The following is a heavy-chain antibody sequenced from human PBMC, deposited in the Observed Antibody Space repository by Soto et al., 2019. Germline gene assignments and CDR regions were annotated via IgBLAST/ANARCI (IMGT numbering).Heavy chain of an antibody. CDR1: GYTVTTHH. V-gene: IGHV1-46*01. J-gene: IGHJ4*02. Sequence: ASVHVSCKASGYTVTTHHMHWVRQAPGQGLEWMGIINPNDGGTLYAQKFQGRVTMTRDTSTSTVYVELSSLTSEDTAVYYCARVAYQSLDNWGQGTLVTVSS. CDR2: INPNDGGT. D-gene: IGHD3-16*01. CDR3: ARVAYQSLDN.